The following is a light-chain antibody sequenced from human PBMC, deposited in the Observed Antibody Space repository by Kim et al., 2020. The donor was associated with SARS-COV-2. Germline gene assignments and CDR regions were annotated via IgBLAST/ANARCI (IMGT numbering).Light chain of an antibody. V-gene: IGKV2-30*01. CDR1: QSLVYSGGNTY. CDR3: MQGTNWPFT. J-gene: IGKJ3*01. Sequence: PASISCRSSQSLVYSGGNTYLNWFNQRPGQSPRRLICKVSNRDAGVPDRFSGSGSGADFTLLISRVEAEDVGVYYCMQGTNWPFTFGPGTKVDIK. CDR2: KVS.